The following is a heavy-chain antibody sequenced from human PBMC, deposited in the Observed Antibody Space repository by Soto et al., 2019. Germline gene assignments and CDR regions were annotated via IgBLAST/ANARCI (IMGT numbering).Heavy chain of an antibody. V-gene: IGHV1-18*01. CDR1: GYTFSNFG. CDR2: ISPYNGNT. Sequence: QVQLVQSGGEVKKPGASVKVSCKASGYTFSNFGLSWVRQAPGQGLELMGWISPYNGNTNYAQKLQGRLTMTTDTSTSTAYLELRSLRSDDTAVYYWARGRLGVSVPGGGFDSWGQGNLVTVSS. CDR3: ARGRLGVSVPGGGFDS. D-gene: IGHD2-8*01. J-gene: IGHJ4*02.